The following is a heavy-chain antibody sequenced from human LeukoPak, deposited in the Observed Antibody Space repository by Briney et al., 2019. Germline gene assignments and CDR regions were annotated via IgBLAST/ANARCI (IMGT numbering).Heavy chain of an antibody. CDR1: GGSISSYY. Sequence: SETLSLTCTVSGGSISSYYWSWIRQPPGKGLEWIGYIYYSGSTNYNPSLKSRVTISVDTSKNQFSLKLSSVTAADTAVYYCARAGFIGPSYFDYWGQGTLVTVSS. V-gene: IGHV4-59*01. J-gene: IGHJ4*02. D-gene: IGHD2-15*01. CDR3: ARAGFIGPSYFDY. CDR2: IYYSGST.